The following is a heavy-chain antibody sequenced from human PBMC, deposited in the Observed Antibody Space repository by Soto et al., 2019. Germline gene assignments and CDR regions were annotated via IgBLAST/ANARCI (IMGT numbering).Heavy chain of an antibody. D-gene: IGHD6-19*01. Sequence: QVQLQQSGPGLVKPSQTLSLTCAISGDSVSSDSASWNWIRQSPSRGLEWLGRTYYRSKWYIEYAPSVQSRIIINPDTSKNQLSLQLDSLTPEDTAVYYCARSRVFIAVAGMANYYYYSGMDVWGQGTTVTVSS. V-gene: IGHV6-1*01. CDR3: ARSRVFIAVAGMANYYYYSGMDV. J-gene: IGHJ6*02. CDR1: GDSVSSDSAS. CDR2: TYYRSKWYI.